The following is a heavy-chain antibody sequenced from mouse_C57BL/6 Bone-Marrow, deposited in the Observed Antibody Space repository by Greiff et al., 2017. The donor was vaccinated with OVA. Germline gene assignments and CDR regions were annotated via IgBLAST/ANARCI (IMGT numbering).Heavy chain of an antibody. CDR2: IDPENGDT. CDR3: TLYGNYWYFDV. J-gene: IGHJ1*03. CDR1: GFNIKDDY. V-gene: IGHV14-4*01. D-gene: IGHD2-1*01. Sequence: VQLQQSGAELVRPGASVKLSCTASGFNIKDDYMHWVKQRPEQGLEWIGWIDPENGDTEYASKFQGQATITADTSSNTAYLQLSSLTAEDTAVYYCTLYGNYWYFDVWGTGTTVTVSS.